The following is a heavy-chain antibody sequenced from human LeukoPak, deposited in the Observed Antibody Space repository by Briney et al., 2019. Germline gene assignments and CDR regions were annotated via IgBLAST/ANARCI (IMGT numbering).Heavy chain of an antibody. V-gene: IGHV3-13*01. CDR3: AREGTGCPSMDV. D-gene: IGHD3/OR15-3a*01. J-gene: IGHJ6*03. Sequence: GGSLRLSCAASGFTFTNYDMHWVRQRSGKGLEWVSTITNAGDTYYPDSVKGRFTISREVAQNSLYLQVNSLTGGDTAVYYCAREGTGCPSMDVWGKGTTVTVSS. CDR2: ITNAGDT. CDR1: GFTFTNYD.